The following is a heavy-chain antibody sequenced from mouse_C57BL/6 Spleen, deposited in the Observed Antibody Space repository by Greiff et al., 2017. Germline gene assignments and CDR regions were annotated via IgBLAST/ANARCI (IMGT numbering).Heavy chain of an antibody. Sequence: EVHLVESGGGLVQPGGSLKLSCAASGFTFSDYGMAWVRQAPRKGPEWVAFISNLAYSIYYADTVTGRFTISRENAKNTLYLEMSSLRSEDTAMYYCARHHYYGSSYDWYFDVWGTGTTVTVSS. D-gene: IGHD1-1*01. J-gene: IGHJ1*03. CDR1: GFTFSDYG. CDR2: ISNLAYSI. CDR3: ARHHYYGSSYDWYFDV. V-gene: IGHV5-15*01.